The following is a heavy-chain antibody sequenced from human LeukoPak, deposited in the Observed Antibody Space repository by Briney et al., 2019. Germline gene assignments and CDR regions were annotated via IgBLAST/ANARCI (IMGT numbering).Heavy chain of an antibody. V-gene: IGHV3-74*01. CDR1: GFTFSSYW. J-gene: IGHJ3*02. CDR2: INSDGSST. D-gene: IGHD5-12*01. CDR3: ARGTGYAVFDI. Sequence: GGSLRLSCAATGFTFSSYWMHWVRQAPGKGLVWVSRINSDGSSTTYADSVKGRFTISRDNAKNTLYLQMNSLRAEDTAVYYCARGTGYAVFDIWGQGTMVTVSS.